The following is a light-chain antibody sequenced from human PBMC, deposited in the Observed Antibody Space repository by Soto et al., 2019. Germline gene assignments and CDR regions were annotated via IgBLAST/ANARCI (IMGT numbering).Light chain of an antibody. Sequence: DIQMTQSPSTLSASVGDRVTITCRASQTGSNWLAWYQQKPGKAPNLLIYKASTLETGVPSRFSGTGSGTEFTLAMSRLPPDDFATCFCQQYDSYPLTFGGGTKVVIK. CDR3: QQYDSYPLT. V-gene: IGKV1-5*03. CDR2: KAS. CDR1: QTGSNW. J-gene: IGKJ4*01.